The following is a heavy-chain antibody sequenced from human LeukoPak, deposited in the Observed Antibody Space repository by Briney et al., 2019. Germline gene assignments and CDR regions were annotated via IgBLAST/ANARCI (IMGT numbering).Heavy chain of an antibody. CDR1: SGSIKFSSYY. J-gene: IGHJ4*02. Sequence: SETLSLTCTVSSGSIKFSSYYWRWVRHPPGKGLEWIGSIYYTGSTYYNSSLKSRVTISVDTSKNQFSLNLTSVTASDTAVYYCAGERGPYYHYFDYWGQGTLVTVSS. V-gene: IGHV4-39*02. CDR2: IYYTGST. CDR3: AGERGPYYHYFDY. D-gene: IGHD1-26*01.